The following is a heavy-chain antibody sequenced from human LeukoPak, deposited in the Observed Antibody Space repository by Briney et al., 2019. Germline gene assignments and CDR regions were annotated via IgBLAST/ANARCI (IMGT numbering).Heavy chain of an antibody. D-gene: IGHD1-1*01. Sequence: GGSLRLSCAASGFTFSSYAMHWVRQAPGKGLEWVSAISGSGGSTYYADSVKGRFTISRDNSKNTLYLQMNSLRAEDTAVYYCAKGGVKLERRNDYWGQGTLVTVSS. CDR3: AKGGVKLERRNDY. CDR1: GFTFSSYA. CDR2: ISGSGGST. V-gene: IGHV3-23*01. J-gene: IGHJ4*02.